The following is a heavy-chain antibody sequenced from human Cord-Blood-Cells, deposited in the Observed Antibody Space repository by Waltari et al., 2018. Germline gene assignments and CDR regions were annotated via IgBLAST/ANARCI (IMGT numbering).Heavy chain of an antibody. J-gene: IGHJ4*02. CDR1: GFTFNSSA. V-gene: IGHV1-58*01. D-gene: IGHD3-3*01. Sequence: QMQLVQSGPEVKKPGNSVKVACQASGFTFNSSAVPWVREVCGQRLGWIGWIVVGSGNTNYAQKFQERVTITRDMSTSTAYMELSSLRSEDTAVYYCGRGRHDFWSGYYYFDYWGQGTLVTVSS. CDR2: IVVGSGNT. CDR3: GRGRHDFWSGYYYFDY.